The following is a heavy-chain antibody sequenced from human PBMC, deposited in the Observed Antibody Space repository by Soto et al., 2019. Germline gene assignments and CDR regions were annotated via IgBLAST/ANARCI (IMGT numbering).Heavy chain of an antibody. CDR2: IWYDGSNK. V-gene: IGHV3-33*01. D-gene: IGHD2-15*01. CDR1: GFTFSSYG. J-gene: IGHJ3*02. CDR3: ARDQDSDAFDI. Sequence: GGSLRLSCAASGFTFSSYGMHWVRQAPGKGLEWVAVIWYDGSNKYYADSVKGRFTISRDNSKNTLYLQMNSLRAEDTAVYYCARDQDSDAFDIWGQGTMVTVSS.